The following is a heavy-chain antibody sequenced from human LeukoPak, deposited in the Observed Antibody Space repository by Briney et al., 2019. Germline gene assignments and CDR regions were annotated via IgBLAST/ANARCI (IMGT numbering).Heavy chain of an antibody. J-gene: IGHJ5*02. CDR1: GGTFSSYT. CDR3: ALTGYSSGWTPVNWFDP. V-gene: IGHV1-69*02. Sequence: ASVKVSCKASGGTFSSYTISWVRQAPGQGLEWMGRIIPILGIANCAQKFQGRVTITADKSTSTAYMELSSLRSEDTAVYYCALTGYSSGWTPVNWFDPWGQGTLVTVSS. CDR2: IIPILGIA. D-gene: IGHD6-19*01.